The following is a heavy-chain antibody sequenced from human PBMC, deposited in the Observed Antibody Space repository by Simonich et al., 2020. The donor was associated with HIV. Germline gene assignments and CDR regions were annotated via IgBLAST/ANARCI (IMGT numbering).Heavy chain of an antibody. J-gene: IGHJ4*02. V-gene: IGHV4-34*01. D-gene: IGHD2-2*01. Sequence: QVQLQQWGAGLLKPSETLSLTCAVYGGSFSGYYWSWIRQPPGKGLEWIGEINHSTSTNYNPSLKGRVTISVDTSKNQFSLKLSSVTAADTAVYYCARGFYQRLYYFDYWGQGTLVTVSS. CDR2: INHSTST. CDR1: GGSFSGYY. CDR3: ARGFYQRLYYFDY.